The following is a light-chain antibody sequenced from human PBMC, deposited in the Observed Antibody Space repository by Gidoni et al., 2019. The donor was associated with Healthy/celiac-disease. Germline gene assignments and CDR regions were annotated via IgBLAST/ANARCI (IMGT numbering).Light chain of an antibody. Sequence: EIVMTQSPATLSVSPGERATLSCRASQSVSSNLAWYQQKPGHAPRLLIYGASTRATGIPARFSGSGSGTEFTLTISSLQSEDFAVYCCQQYNNWPLLTFGGGTKVEIK. J-gene: IGKJ4*01. CDR3: QQYNNWPLLT. CDR2: GAS. CDR1: QSVSSN. V-gene: IGKV3-15*01.